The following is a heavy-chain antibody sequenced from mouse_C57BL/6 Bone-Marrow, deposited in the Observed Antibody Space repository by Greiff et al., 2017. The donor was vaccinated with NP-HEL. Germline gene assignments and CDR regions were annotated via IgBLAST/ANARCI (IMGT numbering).Heavy chain of an antibody. J-gene: IGHJ1*03. CDR2: INPNYGTT. CDR3: ARSVAALAGRYFDG. V-gene: IGHV1-39*01. Sequence: VQLQQSGPELVKPGASVKISCTASGYSFTDYNMNWVKQSHGKSLEWIGVINPNYGTTSYNQTFKGKATLTVDQSYSTAYLQLNSLTSEDSAVYYCARSVAALAGRYFDGWGTGTTVTVSS. CDR1: GYSFTDYN. D-gene: IGHD6-1*01.